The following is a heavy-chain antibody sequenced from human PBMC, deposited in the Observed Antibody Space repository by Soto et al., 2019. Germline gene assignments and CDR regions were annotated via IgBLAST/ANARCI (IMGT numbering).Heavy chain of an antibody. CDR1: GGSISSGGYY. J-gene: IGHJ4*02. V-gene: IGHV4-31*03. D-gene: IGHD3-16*01. CDR2: IYYSGST. CDR3: ARGGGLMHLFDY. Sequence: SETLSLTCTVSGGSISSGGYYWSWIRQHPGKGLEWIGYIYYSGSTYYNPSLKSRVTISVDTSKNQFSLKLSSVTAADTAVYYCARGGGLMHLFDYWGQGTLVTVSS.